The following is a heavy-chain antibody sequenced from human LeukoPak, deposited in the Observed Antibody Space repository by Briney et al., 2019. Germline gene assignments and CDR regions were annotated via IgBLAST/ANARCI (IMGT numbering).Heavy chain of an antibody. CDR3: ARVGLTIFDFDV. Sequence: ASVKVSCKASGYTFTGYYMHWVRQAPGQGLEWMGWISVYNGNTNYTQKLQGRVTMTTDISTSTAYMELRSLRSDDTAVYYCARVGLTIFDFDVWGQGTMVTVSS. J-gene: IGHJ3*01. CDR1: GYTFTGYY. CDR2: ISVYNGNT. D-gene: IGHD3-9*01. V-gene: IGHV1-18*04.